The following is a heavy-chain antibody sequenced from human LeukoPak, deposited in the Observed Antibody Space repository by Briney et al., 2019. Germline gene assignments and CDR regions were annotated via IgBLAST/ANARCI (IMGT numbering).Heavy chain of an antibody. V-gene: IGHV4-30-4*01. CDR1: GGSISSGDYY. J-gene: IGHJ4*02. Sequence: SQTLSLTCTVSGGSISSGDYYWSWIRQPPGKGLEWIGYIYYSGSTYYNPSLKSRVTISVDTSKNQFSLKLSSVTAADTAVYYCARDPVREQAFDYWGQGTLVTVSS. CDR2: IYYSGST. CDR3: ARDPVREQAFDY. D-gene: IGHD1-26*01.